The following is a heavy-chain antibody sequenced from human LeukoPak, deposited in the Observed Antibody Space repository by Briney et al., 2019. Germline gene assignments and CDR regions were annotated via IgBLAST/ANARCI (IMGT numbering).Heavy chain of an antibody. Sequence: SETLSLTCAVSGGSISSSNWWSWVRQPPGKGLEWIGEIYHSGSTNYNPSLKSRVTISVDKSKNQFSLKLSPVTAADTAVYYCARESQGMRAFDIWGQGTMVTVSS. CDR1: GGSISSSNW. V-gene: IGHV4-4*02. J-gene: IGHJ3*02. CDR3: ARESQGMRAFDI. CDR2: IYHSGST.